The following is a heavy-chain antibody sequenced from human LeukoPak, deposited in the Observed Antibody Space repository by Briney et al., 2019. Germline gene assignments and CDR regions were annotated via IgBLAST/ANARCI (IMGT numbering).Heavy chain of an antibody. D-gene: IGHD3-22*01. CDR1: GFTFSDYY. CDR3: ARDLWADSSGYPVDY. V-gene: IGHV3-11*06. J-gene: IGHJ4*02. Sequence: GGSLRLSCAASGFTFSDYYMSWIRQAPGKGPEWVSYISSSSSYTNYADSVKGRFTISRDNAKNSLYLQMNSLRAEDTAVYYCARDLWADSSGYPVDYWGQGTLVTVSS. CDR2: ISSSSSYT.